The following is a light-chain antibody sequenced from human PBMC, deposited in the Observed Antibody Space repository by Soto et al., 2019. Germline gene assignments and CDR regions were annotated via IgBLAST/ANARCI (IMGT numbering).Light chain of an antibody. J-gene: IGLJ1*01. V-gene: IGLV2-11*01. Sequence: QSALTQPPSVSGSPGRSVTISCTGTSSDVGGYYYVSWYQKHPGKAPKLMIYDVNERPSGVPDRFSGSKSGNTASLTISGLQADDEADYFCCSYAGAFAYVFGTGTKVTVL. CDR1: SSDVGGYYY. CDR3: CSYAGAFAYV. CDR2: DVN.